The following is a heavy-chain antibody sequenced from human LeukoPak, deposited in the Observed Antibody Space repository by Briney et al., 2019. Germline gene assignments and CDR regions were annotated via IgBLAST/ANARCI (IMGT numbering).Heavy chain of an antibody. CDR2: ISSSGSSI. J-gene: IGHJ4*02. D-gene: IGHD2-2*01. CDR3: SRVACSSTTCYLAY. Sequence: GGSLRLSCAASGFRVTGNYMNWVRQAPGKGLEWVSYISSSGSSINYADSVKGRFTTSRDNAENSLSLQMNSLRAEDTAVYYCSRVACSSTTCYLAYWGQGTLVTVSS. V-gene: IGHV3-48*03. CDR1: GFRVTGNY.